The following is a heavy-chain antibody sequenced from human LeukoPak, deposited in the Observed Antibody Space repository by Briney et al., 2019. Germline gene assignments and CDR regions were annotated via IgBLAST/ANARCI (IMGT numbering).Heavy chain of an antibody. CDR2: INSDGSFT. Sequence: PGGSLRLSCAASGFTFSSYWMHWVRQAPGKGLVWVSGINSDGSFTTYADSVKGRFTISRDNAKNTLYLQMNSLRAEDTAVYYCARGDGYRNMSWGQGTLVTVSS. CDR3: ARGDGYRNMS. J-gene: IGHJ5*02. D-gene: IGHD5-24*01. V-gene: IGHV3-74*01. CDR1: GFTFSSYW.